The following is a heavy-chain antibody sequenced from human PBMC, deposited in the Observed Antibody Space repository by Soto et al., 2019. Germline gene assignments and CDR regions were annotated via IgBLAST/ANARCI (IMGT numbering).Heavy chain of an antibody. CDR2: IYYSGST. CDR3: ARTSFSGYSYGTPSYCYYGMDV. Sequence: SETLSLTCTVSGGSISSGDYYWSWIRQPPGKGLEWIGSIYYSGSTYYNPPLKSRVTISVDTSKNQFSLKLSSVTAADTAVYYCARTSFSGYSYGTPSYCYYGMDVWGQGTTVTVSS. CDR1: GGSISSGDYY. V-gene: IGHV4-30-4*01. J-gene: IGHJ6*02. D-gene: IGHD5-18*01.